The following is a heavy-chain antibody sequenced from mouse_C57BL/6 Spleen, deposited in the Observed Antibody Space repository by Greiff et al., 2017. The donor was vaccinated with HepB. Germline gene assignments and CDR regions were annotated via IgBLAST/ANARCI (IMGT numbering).Heavy chain of an antibody. CDR1: GYTFTDYE. J-gene: IGHJ3*01. CDR3: TSDIYYGYDGRWFAY. V-gene: IGHV1-15*01. CDR2: IDPETGGT. Sequence: VQLQQSGAELVRPGASVTLSCKASGYTFTDYEMHWVKQTPVHGLEWIGAIDPETGGTAYNQKFKGKAILTADKSSSTAYMELRSLTSEDSAVYYCTSDIYYGYDGRWFAYWGQGTLVTVSA. D-gene: IGHD2-2*01.